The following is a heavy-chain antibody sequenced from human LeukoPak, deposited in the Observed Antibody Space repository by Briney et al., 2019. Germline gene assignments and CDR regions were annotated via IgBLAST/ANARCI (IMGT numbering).Heavy chain of an antibody. CDR1: GFTFSTYA. V-gene: IGHV3-23*01. Sequence: GGSLKLSCAASGFTFSTYAMSWVRQARGKGLVWVSAISGSSGSKYYADSVKGRFTISRDNYKNMLYLQKNSRRDEATAQYYCTKEQYSNGLFDCWGQGTLVTVSS. J-gene: IGHJ4*02. CDR3: TKEQYSNGLFDC. D-gene: IGHD4-11*01. CDR2: ISGSSGSK.